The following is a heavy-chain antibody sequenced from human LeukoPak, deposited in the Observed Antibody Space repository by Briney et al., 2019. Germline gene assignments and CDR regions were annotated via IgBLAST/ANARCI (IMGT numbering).Heavy chain of an antibody. CDR3: ARSSRGWPNYYYYYYMDV. V-gene: IGHV1-18*01. Sequence: ASVKVSCKASGYTFTSYGISWVRQAPGQGLEWMGWISAYNGNTNYAQKLQGRVTMTTDTSTSTAYMELSSLRSEDTAVYYCARSSRGWPNYYYYYYMDVWGKGTTVTISS. D-gene: IGHD6-19*01. CDR1: GYTFTSYG. J-gene: IGHJ6*03. CDR2: ISAYNGNT.